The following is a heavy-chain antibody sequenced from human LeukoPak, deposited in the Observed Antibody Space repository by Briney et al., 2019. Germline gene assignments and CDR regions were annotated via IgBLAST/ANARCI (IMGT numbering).Heavy chain of an antibody. Sequence: PGGSLRLSCAASGFLFSSYNMHWVRQAPGKGLEWVAFIRYDGSNKYYADSVKGRFTISRDNSKNTLYLQMNSLRAEDTAVYYCAKDRIAAAGITACDYWGQGTLVTVSS. CDR2: IRYDGSNK. D-gene: IGHD6-13*01. J-gene: IGHJ4*02. CDR3: AKDRIAAAGITACDY. V-gene: IGHV3-30*02. CDR1: GFLFSSYN.